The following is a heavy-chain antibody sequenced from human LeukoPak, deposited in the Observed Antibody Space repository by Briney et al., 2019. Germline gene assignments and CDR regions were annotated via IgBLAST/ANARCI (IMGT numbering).Heavy chain of an antibody. CDR1: GGTFSSYA. CDR3: ARAPHNYDFWSGYSHYYMDV. CDR2: IIPIFGTA. J-gene: IGHJ6*03. D-gene: IGHD3-3*01. Sequence: GSSVKVSCKASGGTFSSYAISWVRQAPGQGLEWMGGIIPIFGTANYAQKFQGRVTITTDESTSTAYMELSSLRSEDTAVYYCARAPHNYDFWSGYSHYYMDVWGKGTTVTVSS. V-gene: IGHV1-69*05.